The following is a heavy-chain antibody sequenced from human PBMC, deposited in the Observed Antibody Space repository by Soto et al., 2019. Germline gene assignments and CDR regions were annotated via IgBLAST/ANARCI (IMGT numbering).Heavy chain of an antibody. V-gene: IGHV4-4*02. J-gene: IGHJ4*02. Sequence: SSDTLSLTCAVSGGSISSSNWWSWVRQPPGKGLEWIGEIYHSGSTNYNPSLKSRVTISVDKSKNQFSLKLSSVTAADTAVYYCAKVGSGWNGGWFKDWGQGTLVTVSS. D-gene: IGHD6-19*01. CDR3: AKVGSGWNGGWFKD. CDR2: IYHSGST. CDR1: GGSISSSNW.